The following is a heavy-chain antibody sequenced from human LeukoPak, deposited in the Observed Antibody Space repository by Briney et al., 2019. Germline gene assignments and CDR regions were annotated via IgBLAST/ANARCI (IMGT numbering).Heavy chain of an antibody. Sequence: GESLKISCKGFGFRLTTYWISWVRQRPGKGLEWMGMIDPTDSDATYSPSFQGHVTISADQSISTIYLQWSSLKASDTAIYFCARRARYGISSFPLDFWGQGTLVTVPP. V-gene: IGHV5-10-1*01. CDR2: IDPTDSDA. D-gene: IGHD6-13*01. J-gene: IGHJ4*02. CDR1: GFRLTTYW. CDR3: ARRARYGISSFPLDF.